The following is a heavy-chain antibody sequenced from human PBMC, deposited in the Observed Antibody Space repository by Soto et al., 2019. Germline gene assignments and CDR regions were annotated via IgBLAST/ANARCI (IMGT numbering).Heavy chain of an antibody. Sequence: DVQLLESGGGLVQPGGSLRLSCAVSGFTFSNYAMSWVRQAPGKGLEWVSVISSGGGSTYYADSVKGRFTISRDDSKNTLYLQMNSLKTEDTAVYYCTTEWLDQFGAFDIWGQGTMVTVSS. CDR3: TTEWLDQFGAFDI. CDR1: GFTFSNYA. D-gene: IGHD3-22*01. V-gene: IGHV3-23*03. J-gene: IGHJ3*02. CDR2: ISSGGGST.